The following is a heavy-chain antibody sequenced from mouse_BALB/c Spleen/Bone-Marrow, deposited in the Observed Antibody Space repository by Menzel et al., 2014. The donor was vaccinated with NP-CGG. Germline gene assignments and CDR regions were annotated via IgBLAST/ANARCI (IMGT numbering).Heavy chain of an antibody. J-gene: IGHJ3*01. V-gene: IGHV2-9*02. CDR2: IWAGGST. Sequence: VQLVESGPGLVTPSQCLSITCTVSGFSLTNYGIHWLRQPPGQGLEWLGVIWAGGSTNYNYALMTRLGINTDNSKRQVVLKKDSLKTDDAAMYYCVRDPGYAGNYVFVYWGQGTLVTVSA. D-gene: IGHD2-1*01. CDR3: VRDPGYAGNYVFVY. CDR1: GFSLTNYG.